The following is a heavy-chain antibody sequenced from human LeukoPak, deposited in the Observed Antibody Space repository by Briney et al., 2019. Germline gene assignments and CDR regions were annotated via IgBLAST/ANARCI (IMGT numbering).Heavy chain of an antibody. CDR2: ITGDCNYI. CDR1: GFTFNDYT. Sequence: GGSLRLSCAASGFTFNDYTMTWVRQAPGKGLEWVSSITGDCNYIFYADSVKGRFTISRDNAQNSLFLELNSLRGEDTAGYYCARERNFYYFDYWGQGALVTVSS. J-gene: IGHJ4*02. D-gene: IGHD3-3*01. CDR3: ARERNFYYFDY. V-gene: IGHV3-21*01.